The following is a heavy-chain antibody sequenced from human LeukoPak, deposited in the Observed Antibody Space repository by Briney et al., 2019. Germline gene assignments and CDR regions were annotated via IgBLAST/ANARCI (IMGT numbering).Heavy chain of an antibody. CDR3: AKDQYGSGSYYDAFDI. Sequence: PGGSLRLSCAASGFTFSSYAMSWVRQAPGKGLEWVSAISGSGGSTYYADSVKGRFTISRDNSKNTLYLQMNSLRAEDTAVYYCAKDQYGSGSYYDAFDIWGQGTMVTVSS. CDR1: GFTFSSYA. V-gene: IGHV3-23*01. D-gene: IGHD3-10*01. J-gene: IGHJ3*02. CDR2: ISGSGGST.